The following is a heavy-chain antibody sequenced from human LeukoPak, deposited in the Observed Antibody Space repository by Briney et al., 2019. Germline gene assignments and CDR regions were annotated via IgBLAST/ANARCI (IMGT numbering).Heavy chain of an antibody. CDR1: GFTFSSYS. D-gene: IGHD5-12*01. J-gene: IGHJ5*01. V-gene: IGHV3-21*04. CDR3: AKGRGYSGNAADS. CDR2: ISSSSSYI. Sequence: PGGSLRLSCAASGFTFSSYSMNWVRQAPGKGLEWVSSISSSSSYIYYADSAKGRFTISRDNSKNSLYLQMNRLRIEDTALYYCAKGRGYSGNAADSWGQGTLVTVSS.